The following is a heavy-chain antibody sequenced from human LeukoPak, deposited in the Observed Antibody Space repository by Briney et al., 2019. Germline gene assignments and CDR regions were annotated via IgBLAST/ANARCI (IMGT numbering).Heavy chain of an antibody. Sequence: SETLSLTFTVSGGSISSGGYYWSWIRQDPGKGLEWIGYIYYSGSTYYNPSLKSRVTISVDTSRNQFSLKLSSVTAADTAVYYCARGFDGSGSYPFDYWGQGTLVTVSS. CDR3: ARGFDGSGSYPFDY. J-gene: IGHJ4*02. D-gene: IGHD3-10*01. V-gene: IGHV4-31*03. CDR2: IYYSGST. CDR1: GGSISSGGYY.